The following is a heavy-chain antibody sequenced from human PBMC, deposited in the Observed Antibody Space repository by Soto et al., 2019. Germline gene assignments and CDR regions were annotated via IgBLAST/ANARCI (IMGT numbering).Heavy chain of an antibody. V-gene: IGHV4-39*01. D-gene: IGHD3-10*01. CDR3: ATQLWFGESLVPV. Sequence: QLQLQESGPGLVKPSETLSLTCTVSGGSISSSSYYWGWIRQPPGKGLEWIGSIYYSGSTYYNPSLKSRVTISVDTSKNQFSLKLSSVTAADTAVYYCATQLWFGESLVPVWGQGTTVTVSS. J-gene: IGHJ6*02. CDR1: GGSISSSSYY. CDR2: IYYSGST.